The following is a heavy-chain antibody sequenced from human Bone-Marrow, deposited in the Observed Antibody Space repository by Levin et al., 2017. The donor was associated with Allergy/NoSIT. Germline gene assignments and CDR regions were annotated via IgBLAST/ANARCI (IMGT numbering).Heavy chain of an antibody. CDR3: ARDQAGIDY. CDR1: GFTFSYYW. V-gene: IGHV3-74*01. D-gene: IGHD6-13*01. Sequence: GESLKISCAASGFTFSYYWMHWVRQAPGKGLVWVSRISSDGTTTRYADSVKGRFTISRDNAKNTLYLQMNSLRAEDTAVYYCARDQAGIDYWGQGTLVTVSS. CDR2: ISSDGTTT. J-gene: IGHJ4*02.